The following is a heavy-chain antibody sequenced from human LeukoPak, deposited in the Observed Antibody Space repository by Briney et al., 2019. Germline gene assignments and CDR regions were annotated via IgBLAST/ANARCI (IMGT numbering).Heavy chain of an antibody. CDR3: ARRRYGDFDY. CDR2: IYYTGST. Sequence: SETLSLTCTVSGGSISTYYWSWIRQPPGKGLEWIGYIYYTGSTNSNPSLKSRVTISVDTSKNQFSLILSSVTASDTAVYYCARRRYGDFDYWGQGTLVTVSS. V-gene: IGHV4-59*01. CDR1: GGSISTYY. J-gene: IGHJ4*02. D-gene: IGHD4-17*01.